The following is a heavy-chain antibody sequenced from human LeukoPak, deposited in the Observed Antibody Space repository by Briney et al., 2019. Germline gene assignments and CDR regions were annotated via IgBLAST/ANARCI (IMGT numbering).Heavy chain of an antibody. CDR3: ARGDFWSGDYTDAFDV. J-gene: IGHJ3*01. CDR2: IKPDGSEK. D-gene: IGHD3-3*01. CDR1: GFTFSNYW. V-gene: IGHV3-7*04. Sequence: GGSLRLSCAASGFTFSNYWMSWVRQAPDKGLEWVANIKPDGSEKYCVDSVKGRFSISRDNVRNVLYLQMNNLRAGDTALYYCARGDFWSGDYTDAFDVWGQGAMVTVSA.